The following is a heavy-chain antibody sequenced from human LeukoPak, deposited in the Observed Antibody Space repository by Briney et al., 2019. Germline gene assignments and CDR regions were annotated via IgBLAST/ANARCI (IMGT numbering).Heavy chain of an antibody. J-gene: IGHJ4*02. Sequence: GSLRLSCAASGFTFSSYEMNWVRQPPGKGLEWIGSIYYSGSTYYNPSLKSRVTISVDTSKNQFSLKLSSVTAADTAVYYCARGLYGYVYEIDYWGQGTLVTVSS. CDR1: GFTFSSYE. CDR2: IYYSGST. D-gene: IGHD3-16*01. CDR3: ARGLYGYVYEIDY. V-gene: IGHV4-39*01.